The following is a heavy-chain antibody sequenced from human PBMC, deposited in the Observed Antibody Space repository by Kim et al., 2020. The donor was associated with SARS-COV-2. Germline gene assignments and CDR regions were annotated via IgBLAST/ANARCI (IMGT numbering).Heavy chain of an antibody. J-gene: IGHJ5*02. CDR3: ARGGGSSSSDWFDP. D-gene: IGHD6-6*01. CDR2: INPNSGGT. V-gene: IGHV1-2*04. Sequence: ASVKVSCKASGYTFTGYYMHWVRQAPGQGLEWMGWINPNSGGTNYAQKFQGWVTMTRDTSISTAYMELSRLRSDDTAVYYCARGGGSSSSDWFDPWGQGTLVTVSS. CDR1: GYTFTGYY.